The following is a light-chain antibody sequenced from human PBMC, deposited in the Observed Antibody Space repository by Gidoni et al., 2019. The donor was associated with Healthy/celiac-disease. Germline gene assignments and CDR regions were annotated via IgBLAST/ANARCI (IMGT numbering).Light chain of an antibody. CDR2: GAT. V-gene: IGKV3-20*01. J-gene: IGKJ4*01. CDR1: QSVSSSY. Sequence: ETVSTQFPGTLSLSPGESATLSCRASQSVSSSYLAWYQQKPGQAPRLLIYGATSRATGNPDRFSGGGSGTGFTLTSSRLEPEDFAVYCCQQYGSALTFGGXTKVEIK. CDR3: QQYGSALT.